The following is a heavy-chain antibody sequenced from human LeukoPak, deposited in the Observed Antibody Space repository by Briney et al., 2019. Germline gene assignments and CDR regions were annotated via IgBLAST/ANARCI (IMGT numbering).Heavy chain of an antibody. CDR3: VRDLSFFGGFDWFDP. Sequence: GSLRLSCAASGFIFSDYTMNWVRQAPGKGLEWVSSVSSSGAYTFYADSVKGRFTISRDNAKNSLFLQMDSLRVDDSALYYCVRDLSFFGGFDWFDPWGQGTQVIVSS. J-gene: IGHJ5*02. D-gene: IGHD3-3*02. V-gene: IGHV3-21*01. CDR2: VSSSGAYT. CDR1: GFIFSDYT.